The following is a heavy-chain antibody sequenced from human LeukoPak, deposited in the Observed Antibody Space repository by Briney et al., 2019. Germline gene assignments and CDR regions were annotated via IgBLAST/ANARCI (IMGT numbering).Heavy chain of an antibody. CDR1: GGFISSYY. CDR3: AGVKQLYGNYEGGFDY. CDR2: IYYSGST. Sequence: PSETLSLTCTVSGGFISSYYWSWIRQPTGKGLEWIGYIYYSGSTNYNPSLKSRVTISVDTSKNQFSLKLSSVTAADTAVYNCAGVKQLYGNYEGGFDYWGQRTLVTASS. J-gene: IGHJ4*02. V-gene: IGHV4-59*01. D-gene: IGHD4-11*01.